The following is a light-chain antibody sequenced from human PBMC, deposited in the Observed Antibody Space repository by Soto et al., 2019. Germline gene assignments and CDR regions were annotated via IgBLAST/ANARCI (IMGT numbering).Light chain of an antibody. Sequence: EIVLTQSPGTLSLSPGERATLSCRASQSVSSSYLAWYQQKPGQAPRLLIFSASSRATGIPDRFSGSGFGTDFTLTIRRLGPEDFAVYYCQHYGSSPRSWTFGQGTKVEIK. CDR1: QSVSSSY. V-gene: IGKV3-20*01. J-gene: IGKJ1*01. CDR3: QHYGSSPRSWT. CDR2: SAS.